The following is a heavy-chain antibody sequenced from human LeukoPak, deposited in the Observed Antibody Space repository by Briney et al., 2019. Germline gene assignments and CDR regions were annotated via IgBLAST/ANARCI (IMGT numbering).Heavy chain of an antibody. J-gene: IGHJ5*02. Sequence: GGSLRLSCAASGFTFSSYAMSWVRQAPGKGLEWVSAISSSGGSTYYADSVKGRFTISRDNSKNTLYLQMNSLRAEDTAVYYCARRGYSSGWYWFDPWGQGTLVTVSS. CDR2: ISSSGGST. CDR3: ARRGYSSGWYWFDP. V-gene: IGHV3-23*01. D-gene: IGHD6-19*01. CDR1: GFTFSSYA.